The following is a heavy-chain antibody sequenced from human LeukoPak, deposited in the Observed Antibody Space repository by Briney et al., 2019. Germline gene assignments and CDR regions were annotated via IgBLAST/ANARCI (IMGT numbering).Heavy chain of an antibody. Sequence: PGGALTLSCAASGSTFSSYAMSWVRQAPGKGLEWVSAISGSGGSTYYAHSVKGRFTLSRDNFQKTLYLQMKSLRAEGAAVYLSATFDSSRYYPNYYFDSWGQRTLVTVS. CDR2: ISGSGGST. V-gene: IGHV3-23*01. D-gene: IGHD3-22*01. CDR3: ATFDSSRYYPNYYFDS. CDR1: GSTFSSYA. J-gene: IGHJ4*02.